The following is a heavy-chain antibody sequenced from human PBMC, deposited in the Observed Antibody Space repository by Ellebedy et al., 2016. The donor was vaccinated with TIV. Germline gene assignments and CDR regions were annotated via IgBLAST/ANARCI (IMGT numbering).Heavy chain of an antibody. CDR2: SRNKANTYSI. Sequence: GGSLRLSCAASGFTFSDHYMDWVRQAPGKGLEWVARSRNKANTYSIEYAASVKGRFTISRDDSKNSLYLQMNSLKTEDTAVYYCARSFGYSGGGYYYGMDVWGQGTTVTVSS. CDR3: ARSFGYSGGGYYYGMDV. V-gene: IGHV3-72*01. CDR1: GFTFSDHY. D-gene: IGHD5-12*01. J-gene: IGHJ6*02.